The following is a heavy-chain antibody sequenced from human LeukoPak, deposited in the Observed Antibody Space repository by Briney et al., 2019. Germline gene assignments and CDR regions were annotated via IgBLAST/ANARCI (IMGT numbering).Heavy chain of an antibody. CDR2: ISSSGSTT. V-gene: IGHV3-23*01. Sequence: GGSLRLSCAASGFTFSSYAMSWVRQAPGKGLEWVSVISSSGSTTFYADSVKGRFTISRDKSKNTLYLQMNSLRAGDTAVYYSARYSNPPLRGVTTGYYYYYGMDVWGQGTTVSVSS. CDR3: ARYSNPPLRGVTTGYYYYYGMDV. D-gene: IGHD4-17*01. J-gene: IGHJ6*02. CDR1: GFTFSSYA.